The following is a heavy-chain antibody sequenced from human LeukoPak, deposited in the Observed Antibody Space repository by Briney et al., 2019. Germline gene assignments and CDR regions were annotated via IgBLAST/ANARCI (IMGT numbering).Heavy chain of an antibody. Sequence: SQTLSLTCAISGDSVSSNSAAWNWIRQSPSRGLEWLGRTHYRSKWYNDYAVSVKSRITINPDTSKNQFSLQLNSVTPEDTAVYHWARSNLEDDYVWGSYRYDIPYFDYWGQGTLVTVSS. D-gene: IGHD3-16*02. CDR3: ARSNLEDDYVWGSYRYDIPYFDY. V-gene: IGHV6-1*01. CDR1: GDSVSSNSAA. J-gene: IGHJ4*02. CDR2: THYRSKWYN.